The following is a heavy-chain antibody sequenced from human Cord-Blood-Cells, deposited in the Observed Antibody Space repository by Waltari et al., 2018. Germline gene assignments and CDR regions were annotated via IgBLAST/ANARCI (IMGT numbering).Heavy chain of an antibody. CDR2: INAGNGNT. CDR3: ARELSTYLTPLFDY. J-gene: IGHJ4*02. CDR1: GYTFTSYA. Sequence: QVQLVQSGAEVKKPGASVKVSCKASGYTFTSYAMHWVRQAPGQRLEWMGWINAGNGNTKYSQKCQGRVTITRDTSASTAYMELSSLRSEDTAVYYCARELSTYLTPLFDYWGQGTLVTVSS. D-gene: IGHD6-13*01. V-gene: IGHV1-3*01.